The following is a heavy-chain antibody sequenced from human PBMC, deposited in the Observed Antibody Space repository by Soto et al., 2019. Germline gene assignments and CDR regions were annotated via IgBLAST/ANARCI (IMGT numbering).Heavy chain of an antibody. V-gene: IGHV1-69*13. CDR2: IIPIFGTA. Sequence: SVKVSCKASGGTFSSYAISWVRQAPGQGLEWMGGIIPIFGTANYAQKFQGRVTITADESTSTAYMELSSLRSEDTAVYYFARDPFYDFWSGVYYYYGMDVWGQGTTVTVSS. CDR1: GGTFSSYA. D-gene: IGHD3-3*01. J-gene: IGHJ6*02. CDR3: ARDPFYDFWSGVYYYYGMDV.